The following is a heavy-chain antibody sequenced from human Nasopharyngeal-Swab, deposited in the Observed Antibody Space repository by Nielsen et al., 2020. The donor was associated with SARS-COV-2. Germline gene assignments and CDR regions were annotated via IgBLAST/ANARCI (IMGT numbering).Heavy chain of an antibody. V-gene: IGHV1-18*01. D-gene: IGHD6-13*01. J-gene: IGHJ6*02. CDR2: ISAYNGNT. CDR3: ARESGSSWPEQQYYYYYGMDV. CDR1: GYTFTSYG. Sequence: ASVKVSCKAAGYTFTSYGISWGRQAPGQGREWRGWISAYNGNTNYAQKLQGRVTMTTDTSTSTAYMELRSLRSDDTAVYYCARESGSSWPEQQYYYYYGMDVWGQGTTVTVSS.